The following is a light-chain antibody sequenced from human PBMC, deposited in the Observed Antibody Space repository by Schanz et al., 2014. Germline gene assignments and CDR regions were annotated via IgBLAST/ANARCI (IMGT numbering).Light chain of an antibody. Sequence: QSALSQPASMSASPGQSITMSCTGITSDFGGYNPVSWYQQHPGKAPQLLIYDANKRPSGVSDRFSASKSGDTASLTISGLQAEDEADYYCCSYEGSSGWVFGGGTKLTVL. J-gene: IGLJ3*02. CDR1: TSDFGGYNP. CDR3: CSYEGSSGWV. V-gene: IGLV2-23*01. CDR2: DAN.